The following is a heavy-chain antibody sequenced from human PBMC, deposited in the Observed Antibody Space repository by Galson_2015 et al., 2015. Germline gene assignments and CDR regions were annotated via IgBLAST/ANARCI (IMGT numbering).Heavy chain of an antibody. V-gene: IGHV3-49*03. CDR2: IHRKTYGATT. J-gene: IGHJ4*02. Sequence: SLRLSCATSGFTFRDYSMTWFRQTPGQGLEWVGLIHRKTYGATTQYAASVKGRFTISRDDSNGIAYLQMDSLKSEDTAIYYCTRIGGLGGYNFDYWGQGTLVTVSS. CDR3: TRIGGLGGYNFDY. D-gene: IGHD5-24*01. CDR1: GFTFRDYS.